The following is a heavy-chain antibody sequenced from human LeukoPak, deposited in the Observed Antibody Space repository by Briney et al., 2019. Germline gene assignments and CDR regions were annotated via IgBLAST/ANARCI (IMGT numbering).Heavy chain of an antibody. CDR2: INSDGSTT. D-gene: IGHD6-19*01. CDR3: ARGSIGSSGWYAY. V-gene: IGHV3-74*01. J-gene: IGHJ4*02. Sequence: PGGSLRLSCAASGFTFSSHWMHWVRQAPGKGLVWVSRINSDGSTTTYADSVKGRFTISRDNANNTLYLQMNSLRAEDTAVYYCARGSIGSSGWYAYWGQETLVTVSS. CDR1: GFTFSSHW.